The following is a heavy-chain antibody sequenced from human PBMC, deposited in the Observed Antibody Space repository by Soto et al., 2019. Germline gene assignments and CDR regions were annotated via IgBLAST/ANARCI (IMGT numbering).Heavy chain of an antibody. D-gene: IGHD6-19*01. Sequence: GGSLRLSCAASGCPFSNFAMSWVRQAPGKGLEWVSAISGSGTSTYDADSVKGRFSISRDNSKNTLYLQMNSLRAEDTAVYYCAKDRKSGSGWYWDYWGQGTLVTVSS. CDR3: AKDRKSGSGWYWDY. V-gene: IGHV3-23*01. CDR2: ISGSGTST. CDR1: GCPFSNFA. J-gene: IGHJ4*02.